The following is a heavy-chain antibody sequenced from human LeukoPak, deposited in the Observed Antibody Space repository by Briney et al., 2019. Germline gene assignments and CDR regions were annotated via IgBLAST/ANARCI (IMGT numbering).Heavy chain of an antibody. Sequence: SETLSLTCAVYGGSFSGYYWSWIRQPPGKGLEWIGEINHSGSTNYNPSLKSRVTISLDTSKNQFSLKLTSVTAADTAVYYCARRGAGSPFDYWGQGTLVTVSS. CDR2: INHSGST. D-gene: IGHD6-19*01. CDR1: GGSFSGYY. V-gene: IGHV4-34*01. J-gene: IGHJ4*02. CDR3: ARRGAGSPFDY.